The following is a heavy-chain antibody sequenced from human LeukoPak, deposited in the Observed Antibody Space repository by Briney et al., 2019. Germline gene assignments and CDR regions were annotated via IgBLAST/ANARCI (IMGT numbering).Heavy chain of an antibody. J-gene: IGHJ4*02. CDR2: ISYDGSNK. CDR3: ASVKMATTGLDYYFDY. V-gene: IGHV3-30*04. D-gene: IGHD5-24*01. CDR1: GITFSSYA. Sequence: PGGSLRLSCAASGITFSSYAMHWVRQAPGKGLEWVAVISYDGSNKYYADSVKGRFTISRDNSKNTLYLQMNSLRAEDTAVYYCASVKMATTGLDYYFDYWGQGTLVTVSS.